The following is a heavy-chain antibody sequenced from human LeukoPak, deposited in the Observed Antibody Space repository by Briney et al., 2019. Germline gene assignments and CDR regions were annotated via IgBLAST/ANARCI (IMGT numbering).Heavy chain of an antibody. CDR3: ARGQSLGSLAGATITDY. CDR2: MNPNSGNT. V-gene: IGHV1-8*02. D-gene: IGHD5-24*01. J-gene: IGHJ4*02. CDR1: GGTFSSYA. Sequence: ASVKVSCKASGGTFSSYAISWVRQATGQGLEWMGWMNPNSGNTGYAQKFQGRVTMTRNTSISTAYMELSSLRSEDTAVYYCARGQSLGSLAGATITDYWGQGTLVTVSS.